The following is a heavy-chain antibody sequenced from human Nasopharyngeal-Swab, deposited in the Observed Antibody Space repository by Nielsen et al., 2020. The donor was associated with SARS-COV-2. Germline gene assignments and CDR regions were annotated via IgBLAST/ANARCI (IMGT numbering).Heavy chain of an antibody. J-gene: IGHJ5*02. D-gene: IGHD2-2*01. V-gene: IGHV4-30-2*01. CDR1: GGSISSGGYS. CDR3: ARVVVARWFDP. CDR2: IYHSGST. Sequence: SETLSLICAVSGGSISSGGYSWSWIRQPPGKGLEWIGYIYHSGSTYYNPSLKSRVTISVDRSKNQFSLKLSSVTAADTAVYYCARVVVARWFDPWGQGTLVTVSS.